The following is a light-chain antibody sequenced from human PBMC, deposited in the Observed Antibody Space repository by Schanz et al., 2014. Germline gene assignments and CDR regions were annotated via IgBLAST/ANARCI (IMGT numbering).Light chain of an antibody. CDR2: ANT. J-gene: IGLJ3*02. Sequence: QSVLTQPPSASGTPGQTVTFSCSGRRSNIGSNTVIWYQQLPGTAPKLLIYANTNRPSGVPDRFSGSKSGTSASLAISGLQSEDEADYDCAAWDDSLNAGVFGGGTKLTVL. CDR1: RSNIGSNT. V-gene: IGLV1-44*01. CDR3: AAWDDSLNAGV.